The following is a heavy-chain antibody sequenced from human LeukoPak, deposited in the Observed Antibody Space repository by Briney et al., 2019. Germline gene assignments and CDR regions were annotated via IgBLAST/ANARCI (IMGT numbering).Heavy chain of an antibody. V-gene: IGHV3-7*05. CDR3: ARASDPWLQLT. J-gene: IGHJ5*02. CDR2: IKQDGSEK. D-gene: IGHD5-24*01. Sequence: GGSLRLSCAASGFTFSNYWMIWVRQAPGKGLEWVGNIKQDGSEKRYADSVRGRLSIFRDNAQTSLYLQMNSLRAEDTAVYYCARASDPWLQLTWGQGTLVTVSS. CDR1: GFTFSNYW.